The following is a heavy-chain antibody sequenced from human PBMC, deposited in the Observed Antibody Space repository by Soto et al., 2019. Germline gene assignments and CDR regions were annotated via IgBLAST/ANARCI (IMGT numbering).Heavy chain of an antibody. CDR2: IIPVIELA. V-gene: IGHV1-69*08. CDR1: GGTFSIYT. CDR3: VREGADYNDNWFDP. Sequence: QVQLVQSGAEVKKPGSSVKVSCKTSGGTFSIYTVSWVRQAPGQGLEWMGRIIPVIELANYAQNFQGRLTITADKSTSTAYMELSSLRSEDTAVYYCVREGADYNDNWFDPWGQGTLVTVSS. J-gene: IGHJ5*02. D-gene: IGHD1-1*01.